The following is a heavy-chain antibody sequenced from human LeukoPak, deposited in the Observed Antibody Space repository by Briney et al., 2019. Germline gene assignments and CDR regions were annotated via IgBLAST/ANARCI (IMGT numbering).Heavy chain of an antibody. CDR3: ARSRGYDIPDWMVFDV. Sequence: SVTVSFKSSVGTFSSYAISWVRQAPGKGLEWMGGIIPIFGTANYAQKFQGRVTITADESTSTAYMGLNSLRSEDTGVYYCARSRGYDIPDWMVFDVWGKGTTVTVSS. J-gene: IGHJ6*04. D-gene: IGHD3-9*01. V-gene: IGHV1-69*01. CDR1: VGTFSSYA. CDR2: IIPIFGTA.